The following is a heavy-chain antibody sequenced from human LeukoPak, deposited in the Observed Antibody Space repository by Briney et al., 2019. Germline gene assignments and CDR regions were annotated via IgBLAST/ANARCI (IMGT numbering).Heavy chain of an antibody. CDR2: ISAYNGNT. D-gene: IGHD2-21*02. J-gene: IGHJ5*02. CDR3: ARALAYCGGDCYSGPDWFDP. Sequence: GASVKVSCKASGYTFTSYGISWVRQAPGQGLEWMGWISAYNGNTNYAQKLQGRVTMTTDTSTNTAYMELRSLRSDDTAVYYCARALAYCGGDCYSGPDWFDPWGQGTLVTVSS. V-gene: IGHV1-18*01. CDR1: GYTFTSYG.